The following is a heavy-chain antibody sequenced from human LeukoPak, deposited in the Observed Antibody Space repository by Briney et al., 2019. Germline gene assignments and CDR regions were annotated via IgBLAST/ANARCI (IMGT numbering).Heavy chain of an antibody. Sequence: GASVKVSCKASGYTFTSYGISWVRQAPGQGLEWMGWISAYNGNTNYAQKLQGRVTMTTDTSTSTAYMELRSLRSDDTAVYYCATDLGYCSGGSCYSGESPWGQGTLVTVSS. CDR2: ISAYNGNT. CDR1: GYTFTSYG. J-gene: IGHJ5*02. CDR3: ATDLGYCSGGSCYSGESP. D-gene: IGHD2-15*01. V-gene: IGHV1-18*01.